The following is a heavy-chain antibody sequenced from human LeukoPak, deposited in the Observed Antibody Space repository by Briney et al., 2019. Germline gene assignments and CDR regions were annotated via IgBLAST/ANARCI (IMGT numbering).Heavy chain of an antibody. CDR2: ISGNNGNT. Sequence: GASVKVSCKASGYTFTNYGIGWVRQAPGQGLEWMGWISGNNGNTNYAQKIQGRVTMTTDTSTSTAYMELRSLRSDDTAVYYCARGSDESWFDPWGQGTLVTVSS. J-gene: IGHJ5*02. CDR1: GYTFTNYG. CDR3: ARGSDESWFDP. V-gene: IGHV1-18*01.